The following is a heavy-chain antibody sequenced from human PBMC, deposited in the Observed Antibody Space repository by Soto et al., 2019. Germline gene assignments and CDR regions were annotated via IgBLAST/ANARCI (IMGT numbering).Heavy chain of an antibody. D-gene: IGHD3-9*01. Sequence: ASVKVSCKASGYTFTSYDINWVRQATGQGLEWMGWMNPNSDNTGYAQKFQGRVTMTRNTSISTAYMELSSLRSEDTAVYYCARGGLRYFDWLSKFDYWGQGTLVTVSS. CDR1: GYTFTSYD. V-gene: IGHV1-8*01. CDR2: MNPNSDNT. CDR3: ARGGLRYFDWLSKFDY. J-gene: IGHJ4*02.